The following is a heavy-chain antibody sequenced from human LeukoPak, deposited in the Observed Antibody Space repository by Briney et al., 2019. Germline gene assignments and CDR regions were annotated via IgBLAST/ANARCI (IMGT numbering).Heavy chain of an antibody. J-gene: IGHJ4*02. CDR2: IHYTGST. Sequence: SETLSLTCTVSGGSISSYYWSWIRQSPGKGLECIGYIHYTGSTNYNPSLKSRVTISLDTSKNQFSLKLNSVTAADTAVYYCASHYGSGSFYSPFDYWGQGTLVTVSS. CDR1: GGSISSYY. D-gene: IGHD3-10*01. V-gene: IGHV4-59*01. CDR3: ASHYGSGSFYSPFDY.